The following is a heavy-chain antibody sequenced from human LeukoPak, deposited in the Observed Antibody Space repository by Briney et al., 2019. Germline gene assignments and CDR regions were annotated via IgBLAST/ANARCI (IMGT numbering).Heavy chain of an antibody. Sequence: SETLSLTCTVSGGSISSHYWSWIRQPPGKGLEWIGYIYHSGSPTNYNPSLKSRVTISVDTSRNQFSLKLRSVTAADTAVYYCARGVAVSGTHYYYYYGLDVWGQGTTVTVSS. V-gene: IGHV4-59*11. CDR1: GGSISSHY. D-gene: IGHD6-19*01. J-gene: IGHJ6*02. CDR2: IYHSGSPT. CDR3: ARGVAVSGTHYYYYYGLDV.